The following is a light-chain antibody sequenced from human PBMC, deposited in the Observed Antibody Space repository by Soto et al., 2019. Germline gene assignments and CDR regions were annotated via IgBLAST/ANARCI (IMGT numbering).Light chain of an antibody. Sequence: QSVLTQPPSASGSPGQSVTISCTGTSSDVGGYNYVSWYQQHPGKAPKLMIYEVSKRPSRVPDRFSGSKSGNTASLTVSGLQVEDEADYYCSSFEASNNLLFGGGTKLTVL. J-gene: IGLJ2*01. V-gene: IGLV2-8*01. CDR2: EVS. CDR1: SSDVGGYNY. CDR3: SSFEASNNLL.